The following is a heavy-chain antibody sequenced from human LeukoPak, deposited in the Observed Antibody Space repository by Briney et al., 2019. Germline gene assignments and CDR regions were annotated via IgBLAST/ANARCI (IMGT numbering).Heavy chain of an antibody. CDR2: ISGGGGTT. CDR3: AKEERYSYGTFDY. V-gene: IGHV3-23*01. D-gene: IGHD5-18*01. Sequence: SGGSLRLSCAASGFTFSSFAMSWVRQAPGKGLEWVSAISGGGGTTNYADSVKGRFTLSRDNSKSTLYLQMNSLRAEDTAVYYCAKEERYSYGTFDYWGQGTLVTVSS. CDR1: GFTFSSFA. J-gene: IGHJ4*02.